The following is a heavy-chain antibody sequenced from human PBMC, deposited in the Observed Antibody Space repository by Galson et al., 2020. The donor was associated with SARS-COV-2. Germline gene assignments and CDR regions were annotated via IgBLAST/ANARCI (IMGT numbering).Heavy chain of an antibody. D-gene: IGHD3-9*01. CDR2: IYYSGST. Sequence: PSETLSLTCTVSGGSISSSSYYWGWIRQPPGKGLEWIGSIYYSGSTYYNPSLKSRVTISVDTSKNQFSLKLSSVTAADTAVYYCASRRTSYDIWTGYYVYFDSWGQGTLVTVSS. CDR1: GGSISSSSYY. CDR3: ASRRTSYDIWTGYYVYFDS. J-gene: IGHJ4*02. V-gene: IGHV4-39*01.